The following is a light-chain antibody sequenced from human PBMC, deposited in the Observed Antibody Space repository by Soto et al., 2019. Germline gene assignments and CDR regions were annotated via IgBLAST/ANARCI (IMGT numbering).Light chain of an antibody. J-gene: IGKJ1*01. CDR1: QTIDDW. CDR3: QQYNFYCT. Sequence: DIQMTQSPSTLPASVGDRVTITCRASQTIDDWLAWYQQKPGKVPKLLIYKVCSLESGVPLRFIGNGSGTEFTLNIINLQPDEFTTYYCQQYNFYCTFGQGTKLEIK. CDR2: KVC. V-gene: IGKV1-5*03.